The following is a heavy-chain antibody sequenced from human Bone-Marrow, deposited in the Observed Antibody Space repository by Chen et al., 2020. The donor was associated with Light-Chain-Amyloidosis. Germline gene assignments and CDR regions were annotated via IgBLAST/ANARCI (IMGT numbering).Heavy chain of an antibody. CDR2: TSGSGGST. Sequence: EVQLVEYGGNLVQPGGSLRLPCAATGFTLNIYALGWVRQAPGKGLEWVSTTSGSGGSTYYAEAVKGRFTISRDNSRNTLYLQMNSLRVEDTAVYYCARLGVAVAGPWGQGVPVAVSS. D-gene: IGHD6-19*01. CDR1: GFTLNIYA. J-gene: IGHJ5*02. CDR3: ARLGVAVAGP. V-gene: IGHV3-23*04.